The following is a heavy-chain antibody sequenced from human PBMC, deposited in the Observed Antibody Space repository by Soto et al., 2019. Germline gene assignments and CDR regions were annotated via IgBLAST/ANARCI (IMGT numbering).Heavy chain of an antibody. D-gene: IGHD2-2*01. V-gene: IGHV4-34*01. CDR1: GGSFSGYY. J-gene: IGHJ5*02. CDR3: AREGRYCSSTSCYGWWFDP. Sequence: SETLSLTCAVYGGSFSGYYWSWIRQPPGKGLEWIGEINHSGSTNYNPSLKSRVTISVDTSKNQFSLKLSSVTAADTAVYYCAREGRYCSSTSCYGWWFDPWGQGTLVTVSS. CDR2: INHSGST.